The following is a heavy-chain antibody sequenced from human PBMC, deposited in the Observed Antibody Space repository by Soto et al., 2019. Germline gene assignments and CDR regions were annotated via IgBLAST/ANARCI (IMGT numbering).Heavy chain of an antibody. V-gene: IGHV3-33*01. CDR1: RLTFSAHD. Sequence: QVQLVESGGGVVQPGTSLRLSCAASRLTFSAHDMHWVRQAPGKGLEWVALIWSDGSRGFYADSVKGRFTISRDNFKKNLYLQMNIVGAEDTAVYYFAGEPIGGAYDMDVWGQGTTVTVSS. CDR2: IWSDGSRG. J-gene: IGHJ6*02. CDR3: AGEPIGGAYDMDV. D-gene: IGHD1-26*01.